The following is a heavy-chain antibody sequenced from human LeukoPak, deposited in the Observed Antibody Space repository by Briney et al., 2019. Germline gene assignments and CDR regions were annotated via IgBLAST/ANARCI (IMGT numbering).Heavy chain of an antibody. CDR1: GGSFSGYY. Sequence: SETLSLTCAVYGGSFSGYYWSWIRQPPGKGLEWIGEINHSGSTNYNPSLKSRVTMSVDTSKNQFSLKLSSVTAAGTAVYYCARYGYYDFWSGYLFDNWFDPWGQGTLVTVSS. J-gene: IGHJ5*02. D-gene: IGHD3-3*01. CDR3: ARYGYYDFWSGYLFDNWFDP. CDR2: INHSGST. V-gene: IGHV4-34*10.